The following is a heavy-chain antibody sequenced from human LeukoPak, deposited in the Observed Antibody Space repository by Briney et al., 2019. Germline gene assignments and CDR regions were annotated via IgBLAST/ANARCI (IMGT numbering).Heavy chain of an antibody. CDR3: VRNYRYGLDY. CDR1: GFTFRSYG. V-gene: IGHV3-48*01. J-gene: IGHJ4*02. D-gene: IGHD5-18*01. CDR2: IGTSGGNI. Sequence: GGSLRLSCAASGFTFRSYGMHWVRQAPGKGLEWISYIGTSGGNIHYADSVKGRFTISRDNAKNSLFLQMNNLRVEDTAVYYCVRNYRYGLDYWGQGTLVSVSS.